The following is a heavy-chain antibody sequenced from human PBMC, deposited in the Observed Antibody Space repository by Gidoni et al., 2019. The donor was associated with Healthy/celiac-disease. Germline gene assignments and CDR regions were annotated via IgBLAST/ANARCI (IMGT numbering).Heavy chain of an antibody. CDR1: VYTFPSYD. Sequence: QVHLVQSGAEVEKPGASGKVSCKASVYTFPSYDMYWGRRATGQGLEWMGIINSGGGSTRYAQKFAGLVTMTSDTFTSTVYMVLSSLSSVDTALYYCARVIASAVNDAFYIWVQGTMVTVFS. CDR2: INSGGGST. V-gene: IGHV1-46*03. D-gene: IGHD6-13*01. J-gene: IGHJ3*02. CDR3: ARVIASAVNDAFYI.